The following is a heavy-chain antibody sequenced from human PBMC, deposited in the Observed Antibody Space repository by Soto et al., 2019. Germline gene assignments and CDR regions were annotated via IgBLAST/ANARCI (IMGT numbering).Heavy chain of an antibody. D-gene: IGHD3-10*01. Sequence: QVQLRESGPGLVKPSGTLSLTCTVSGTSISSYYWTWIRQPPGKGLEWIGSVYYTGERDYNPSLKSRLTTSIDMSGNHFSLKLTSVTAADTAVYYCAGGSVALFDYWGQGARVSVSS. CDR1: GTSISSYY. CDR2: VYYTGER. V-gene: IGHV4-59*08. J-gene: IGHJ4*02. CDR3: AGGSVALFDY.